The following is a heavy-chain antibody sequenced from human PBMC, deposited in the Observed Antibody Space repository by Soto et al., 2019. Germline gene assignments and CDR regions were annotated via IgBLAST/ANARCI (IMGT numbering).Heavy chain of an antibody. D-gene: IGHD3-9*01. Sequence: QVQLQESGPGLVKPSETLSLTCTVSGGSISSYYWSWIRQPPGKGLEWIGYIYYSGSTNYNPPLKSRVTISVDTSKNQFSLKLSSVTAADTAVYYCARLLTGPYYYYYYMDVWGKGTTVTVSS. CDR1: GGSISSYY. J-gene: IGHJ6*03. V-gene: IGHV4-59*08. CDR2: IYYSGST. CDR3: ARLLTGPYYYYYYMDV.